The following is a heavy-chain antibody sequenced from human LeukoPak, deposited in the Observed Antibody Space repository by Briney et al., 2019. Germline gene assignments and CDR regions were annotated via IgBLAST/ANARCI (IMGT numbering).Heavy chain of an antibody. V-gene: IGHV4-34*01. Sequence: SETLSLTCYVYGGAFSGYYWSWIRQSPGKGLEWIGESTHSGGINYNPSLKSRITISVDTPRTEISLKLSSVTAADTAIYYCARAKTYYYDRTGYERDAFDVWGQGTLVTVSS. CDR1: GGAFSGYY. CDR3: ARAKTYYYDRTGYERDAFDV. J-gene: IGHJ3*01. CDR2: STHSGGI. D-gene: IGHD3-22*01.